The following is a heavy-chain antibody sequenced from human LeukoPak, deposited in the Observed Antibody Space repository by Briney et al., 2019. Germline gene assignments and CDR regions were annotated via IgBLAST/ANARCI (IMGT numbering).Heavy chain of an antibody. CDR2: INPNSGGT. V-gene: IGHV1-2*02. J-gene: IGHJ5*02. D-gene: IGHD3-22*01. Sequence: ASVKVSCKASGYTFTGYYMHWVRQAPGQGLEWMGWINPNSGGTNYAQKFQGRVTMTRDTSISTAYMELSRLRSDDTAVYYCAREESIYYDSSGYRGDWFDPWGQGTLVTVSS. CDR1: GYTFTGYY. CDR3: AREESIYYDSSGYRGDWFDP.